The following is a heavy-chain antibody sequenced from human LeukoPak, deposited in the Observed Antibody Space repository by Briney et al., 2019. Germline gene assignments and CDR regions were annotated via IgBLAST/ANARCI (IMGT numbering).Heavy chain of an antibody. D-gene: IGHD3-10*01. V-gene: IGHV1-24*01. J-gene: IGHJ6*03. Sequence: ASVKVSCKVSGYTLTELSMHWVRQAPGKGLEWMGGFDPEDGETIYAQKFQGRVTMTEDTSTSTAYMELRSLRSDDTAVYYCARGYDYGSEYYMDVWGKGTTVTISS. CDR1: GYTLTELS. CDR3: ARGYDYGSEYYMDV. CDR2: FDPEDGET.